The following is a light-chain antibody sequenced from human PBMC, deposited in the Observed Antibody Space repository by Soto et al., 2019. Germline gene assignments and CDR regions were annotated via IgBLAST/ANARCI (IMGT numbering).Light chain of an antibody. Sequence: DIQLTQSPSFLSASVGDRVTITCRASQGISSYLAWYQQKPGKVPKLLIYAASTLQSGVPSRFSGSGSGTEFTLTISSLQPEDFATYYCQQSYSTPYTVGQGTKVDIK. J-gene: IGKJ2*01. CDR2: AAS. CDR3: QQSYSTPYT. CDR1: QGISSY. V-gene: IGKV1-9*01.